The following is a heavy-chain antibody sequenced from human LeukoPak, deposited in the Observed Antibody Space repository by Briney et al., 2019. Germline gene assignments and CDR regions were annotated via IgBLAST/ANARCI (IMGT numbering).Heavy chain of an antibody. CDR3: ARVYCSSTSCYRFHY. CDR2: ISAYNDNT. Sequence: ASVKVSCKASGYTFTSYGISWVRQAPGQGLEWMGWISAYNDNTNYAQKLQGRVTMTTDTSTSTAYMELRSLRSDDTAVYYCARVYCSSTSCYRFHYWGQGTLVTVSS. CDR1: GYTFTSYG. V-gene: IGHV1-18*01. D-gene: IGHD2-2*01. J-gene: IGHJ4*02.